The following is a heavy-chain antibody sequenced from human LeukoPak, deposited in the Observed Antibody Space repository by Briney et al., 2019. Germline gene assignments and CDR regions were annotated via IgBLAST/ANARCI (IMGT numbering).Heavy chain of an antibody. D-gene: IGHD3-22*01. J-gene: IGHJ4*02. V-gene: IGHV4-38-2*02. Sequence: SETLSLTCTVSGYTIGSGYYWAWIRQPPGKGLEWIGSFHHSGGTNYNPSLKSRATISVDTSKNQFSLKLSSVAAADTAVYYCAREGLLFYYDRSGYPPSYWGQETLVTVSS. CDR2: FHHSGGT. CDR1: GYTIGSGYY. CDR3: AREGLLFYYDRSGYPPSY.